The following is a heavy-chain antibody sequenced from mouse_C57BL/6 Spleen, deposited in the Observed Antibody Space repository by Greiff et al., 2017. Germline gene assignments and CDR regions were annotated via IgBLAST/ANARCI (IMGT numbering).Heavy chain of an antibody. CDR3: ARLAVVAGDFDY. V-gene: IGHV1-52*01. J-gene: IGHJ2*01. CDR2: IDPSDSET. D-gene: IGHD1-1*01. Sequence: QVQLQQPGAELVRPGSSVKLSCKASGYTFTSYWMHWVKPRPIQGLEWIGNIDPSDSETHYNQKFKDKATLTEDKSSSTAYMQLSSLTSKDSAVYYCARLAVVAGDFDYWGQGTTLTVSS. CDR1: GYTFTSYW.